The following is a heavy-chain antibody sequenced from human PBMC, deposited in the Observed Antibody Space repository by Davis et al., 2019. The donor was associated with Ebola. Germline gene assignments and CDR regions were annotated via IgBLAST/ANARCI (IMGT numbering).Heavy chain of an antibody. D-gene: IGHD4-17*01. J-gene: IGHJ4*02. CDR3: AREMRSVTTLEN. Sequence: KVSCKASGGTLSEDGFSWLRQAPGQGLECMGRIKPFFDLSSVSDKFEGRLSLTADKSTATLYMELTGLGPDDTAIYFCAREMRSVTTLENWGQGTLVTVSA. V-gene: IGHV1-69*04. CDR1: GGTLSEDG. CDR2: IKPFFDLS.